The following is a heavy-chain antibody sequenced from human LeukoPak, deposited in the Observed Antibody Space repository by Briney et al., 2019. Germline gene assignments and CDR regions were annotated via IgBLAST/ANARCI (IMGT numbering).Heavy chain of an antibody. CDR3: AKWKYSNSGIDDY. J-gene: IGHJ4*02. V-gene: IGHV3-30-3*02. Sequence: GGSLRLSCAASGFTFSSYAMHWVRQAPGKGLEWVAVISYDGSNKYYADSVKGRFTISRDNSKNMLYLQMNSLRAEDTAVYYCAKWKYSNSGIDDYWGQGTLVTVSS. D-gene: IGHD6-6*01. CDR2: ISYDGSNK. CDR1: GFTFSSYA.